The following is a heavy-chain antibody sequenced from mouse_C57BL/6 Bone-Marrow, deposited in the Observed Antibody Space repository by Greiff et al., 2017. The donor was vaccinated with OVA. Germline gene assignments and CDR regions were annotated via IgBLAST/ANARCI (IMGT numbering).Heavy chain of an antibody. Sequence: QVQLKQPGAELVKPGASVKLSCKASGYTFTSYWMHWVKQRPGQGLEWIGMIHPNSGSTNYNEKFKSKATLTVDKSSSTAYMQLSSLTSEDSAVYYCAGGPLLRYLDYWGQGTTLTVSS. D-gene: IGHD1-1*01. J-gene: IGHJ2*01. CDR3: AGGPLLRYLDY. CDR1: GYTFTSYW. CDR2: IHPNSGST. V-gene: IGHV1-64*01.